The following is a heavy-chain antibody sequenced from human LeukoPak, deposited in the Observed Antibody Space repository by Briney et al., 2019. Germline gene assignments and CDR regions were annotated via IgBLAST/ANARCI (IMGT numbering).Heavy chain of an antibody. J-gene: IGHJ3*02. CDR3: AMYYGYPTHAFDI. D-gene: IGHD3-3*01. Sequence: SETLSLTCTVSGGSISSSSYYWGWIRQPPGKGLEWIGSIYYSGSTNYNPSLESRVTILVDTSKSQFSLRLSSVTAADTAVYYCAMYYGYPTHAFDIWGQGTMVTVSS. CDR1: GGSISSSSYY. CDR2: IYYSGST. V-gene: IGHV4-39*07.